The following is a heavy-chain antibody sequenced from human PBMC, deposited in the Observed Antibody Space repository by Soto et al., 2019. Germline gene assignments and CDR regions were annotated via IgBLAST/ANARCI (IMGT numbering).Heavy chain of an antibody. CDR1: GGSFSGYY. D-gene: IGHD3-10*01. Sequence: PSETLSLTCAVYGGSFSGYYWSWIRQPPGKGLEWIGEINHSGSTNYNPSLKSRATISVDTSKNQFSLKLSSVTAADTAVYYCARAGYGSGSPETFDYWGQGTLVTVSS. CDR3: ARAGYGSGSPETFDY. CDR2: INHSGST. V-gene: IGHV4-34*01. J-gene: IGHJ4*02.